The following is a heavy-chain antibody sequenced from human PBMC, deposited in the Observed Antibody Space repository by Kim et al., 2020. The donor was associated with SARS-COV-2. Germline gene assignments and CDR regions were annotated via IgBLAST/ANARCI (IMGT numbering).Heavy chain of an antibody. D-gene: IGHD3-22*01. J-gene: IGHJ3*02. Sequence: SETLSLTCTVSGGSISSGGYYWSWIRQHPGKGLEWIGYIYYSGSTYYNPSLKSRVTISVDTSKNQFSLKLSSVTAADTAVYYCAREPAYYYDSSGYFYVIWGQGTMVTVSS. V-gene: IGHV4-31*03. CDR1: GGSISSGGYY. CDR2: IYYSGST. CDR3: AREPAYYYDSSGYFYVI.